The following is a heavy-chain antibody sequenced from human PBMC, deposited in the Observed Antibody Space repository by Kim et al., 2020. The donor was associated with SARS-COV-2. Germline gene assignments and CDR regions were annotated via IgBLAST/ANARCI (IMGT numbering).Heavy chain of an antibody. V-gene: IGHV3-48*02. D-gene: IGHD5-18*01. CDR1: GFTFSSYS. CDR2: ISSSSSTI. Sequence: GSLRLSCAASGFTFSSYSMNWVRQAPGKGLEWVSYISSSSSTIYYADSVKGRFTISRDNAKNSLYLQMNSLRDEDTAVYYCARVRIQLWFAPTDYWGQGTLVTVSS. J-gene: IGHJ4*02. CDR3: ARVRIQLWFAPTDY.